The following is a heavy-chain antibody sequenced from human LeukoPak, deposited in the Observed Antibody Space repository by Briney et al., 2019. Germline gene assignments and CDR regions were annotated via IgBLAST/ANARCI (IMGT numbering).Heavy chain of an antibody. D-gene: IGHD3-10*01. CDR1: GFTFSSYW. J-gene: IGHJ4*02. V-gene: IGHV3-7*03. CDR3: AKTPKIRGVSNFDY. Sequence: GGSLRLSCAASGFTFSSYWMTWVRQAPGKGLEWVANIKQDGSERNYVDSVKGRFTISRDNSKSTVYLQMNSLRTEDTAVYYCAKTPKIRGVSNFDYWGQGTLVTVSS. CDR2: IKQDGSER.